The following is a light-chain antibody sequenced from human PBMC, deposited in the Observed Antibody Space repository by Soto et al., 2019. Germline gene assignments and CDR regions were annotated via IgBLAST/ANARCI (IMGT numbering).Light chain of an antibody. CDR1: QSIDTF. J-gene: IGKJ2*01. CDR3: QQHYNAPFT. Sequence: DIQLTQSPSSLSASVGDRVSITCRASQSIDTFLIWYQQTPGKAPKVLMYAPSSLQTGVPSRFSCSGSGTDFTLTISGMEPEDFATYSCQQHYNAPFTFGQGTKLDIK. CDR2: APS. V-gene: IGKV1-39*01.